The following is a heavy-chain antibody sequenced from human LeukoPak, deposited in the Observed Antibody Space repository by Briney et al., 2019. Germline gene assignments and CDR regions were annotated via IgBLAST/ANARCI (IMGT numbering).Heavy chain of an antibody. CDR2: IYHTGST. Sequence: SETLSLTCTISGGSVSDYYWSWIRQSPGKGLEWIGYIYHTGSTTYNPSLKSRVTISADTSKNQFSLKLSSVTAAGTAVYYCASRKLGNDYWGQGTLVTVSS. V-gene: IGHV4-59*02. J-gene: IGHJ4*02. CDR1: GGSVSDYY. CDR3: ASRKLGNDY. D-gene: IGHD7-27*01.